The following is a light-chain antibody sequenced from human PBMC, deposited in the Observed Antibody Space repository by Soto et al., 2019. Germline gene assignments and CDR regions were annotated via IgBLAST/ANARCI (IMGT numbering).Light chain of an antibody. CDR3: CSYAGGSIYVL. CDR1: SGDVGNFNL. CDR2: EVS. J-gene: IGLJ2*01. Sequence: QSVLTQSASVSGSPGQSITISCTGTSGDVGNFNLVSWYQHHPGKAPNLIIYEVSKRPSGVSNRFSGSKSGNTASLTISGLQAEDEADYYCCSYAGGSIYVLFGGGTKLTVL. V-gene: IGLV2-23*02.